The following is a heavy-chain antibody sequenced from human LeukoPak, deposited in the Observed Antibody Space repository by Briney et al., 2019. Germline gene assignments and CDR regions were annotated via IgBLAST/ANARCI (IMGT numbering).Heavy chain of an antibody. Sequence: PGGSLRLSCAASGFTFSSYGMHWVRQAPGKGLEWVSYISSSSSTIYYADSVKGRFTISRDNAKNSLYLQMNSLRDEDTAVYYCARDIEGYCSGGSCFRDAFDIWGQGTMVTVSS. CDR2: ISSSSSTI. D-gene: IGHD2-15*01. CDR3: ARDIEGYCSGGSCFRDAFDI. J-gene: IGHJ3*02. V-gene: IGHV3-48*02. CDR1: GFTFSSYG.